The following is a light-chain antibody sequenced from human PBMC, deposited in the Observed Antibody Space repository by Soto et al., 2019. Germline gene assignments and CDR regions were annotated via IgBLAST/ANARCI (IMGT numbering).Light chain of an antibody. CDR1: QSVSSSY. Sequence: EILLTQSPCTLPLSPGERATLSCGASQSVSSSYLAWYQQKPGQAPRLLMYDASSRATGIPDRFSGGGSGTDFTLTISRLEPEDFALYYCQQFSSYPLTFGGGTKVDIK. CDR3: QQFSSYPLT. CDR2: DAS. J-gene: IGKJ4*01. V-gene: IGKV3-20*01.